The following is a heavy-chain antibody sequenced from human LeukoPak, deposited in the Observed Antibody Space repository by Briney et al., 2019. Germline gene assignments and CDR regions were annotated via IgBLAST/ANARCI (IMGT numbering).Heavy chain of an antibody. CDR3: AKGFSMDHRYNSGKFYNAFDI. J-gene: IGHJ3*02. CDR1: GFTFSSYS. Sequence: PGGSLRLSCAASGFTFSSYSMNWVRQAPGKGLEWVSSISSSSSYIYYADSVKGRFTISRDSAKNSLYLQLNSLRPEDTAVYYCAKGFSMDHRYNSGKFYNAFDIWGQGTMVTVSS. D-gene: IGHD3-10*01. CDR2: ISSSSSYI. V-gene: IGHV3-21*01.